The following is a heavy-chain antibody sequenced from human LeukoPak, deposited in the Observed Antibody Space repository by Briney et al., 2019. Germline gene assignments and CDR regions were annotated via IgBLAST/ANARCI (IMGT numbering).Heavy chain of an antibody. Sequence: NPGGSLRLSCAASGFTFSSYSMNWVRQAPGKGLEWVSSISSSSSYIYYADSVKGRFTISRDNAKNSLYLQMNSLRAEDTDVYYCASGPREGWYYYGSGSYQYFDYWGQGTLVTVSS. CDR1: GFTFSSYS. CDR3: ASGPREGWYYYGSGSYQYFDY. J-gene: IGHJ4*02. V-gene: IGHV3-21*01. CDR2: ISSSSSYI. D-gene: IGHD3-10*01.